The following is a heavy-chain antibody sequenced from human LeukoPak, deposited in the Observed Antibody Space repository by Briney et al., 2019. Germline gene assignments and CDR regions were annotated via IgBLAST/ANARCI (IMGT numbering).Heavy chain of an antibody. CDR1: GNTLTELS. CDR3: ATFSYYGAGSFDY. V-gene: IGHV1-24*01. CDR2: FDPEDGET. J-gene: IGHJ4*02. Sequence: ASVKVSCKVSGNTLTELSMHWVRPAPGKGLEGMGGFDPEDGETIYAQKFQGRVTMTEDTSTDTAYMELSSLRSEDTAVYYCATFSYYGAGSFDYWGQGTLVTVSS. D-gene: IGHD3-10*01.